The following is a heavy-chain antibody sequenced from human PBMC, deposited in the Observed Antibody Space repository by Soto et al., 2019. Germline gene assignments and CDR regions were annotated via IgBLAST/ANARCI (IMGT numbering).Heavy chain of an antibody. D-gene: IGHD3-22*01. CDR3: ARGVYDSSGYYSTVTYWYFDL. J-gene: IGHJ2*01. CDR2: ISHSENT. CDR1: GGSISDGGFS. Sequence: QLQLQESGSGLVKPSQTLSLTCAVSGGSISDGGFSWNWIRQPPGKGLEWVGYISHSENTLYNPSPXXXVTISVDRSKXXAXLXXTSVTAADTAVYYWARGVYDSSGYYSTVTYWYFDLWGRGTLVTVSS. V-gene: IGHV4-30-2*01.